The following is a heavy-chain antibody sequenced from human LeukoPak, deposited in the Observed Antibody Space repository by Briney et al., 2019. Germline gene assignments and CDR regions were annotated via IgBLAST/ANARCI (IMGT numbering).Heavy chain of an antibody. Sequence: PGGSLRLSCAASGVTLSSYAMSWARQAPGKGLEWVSGISSSGSGGNTYYADSVKGRFTISRDNSKNTLYLQMNSLRAEDTAVYYCAKDRWVGHSKTTVTYFDYWGQGTLVTVSS. CDR3: AKDRWVGHSKTTVTYFDY. J-gene: IGHJ4*02. CDR1: GVTLSSYA. V-gene: IGHV3-23*01. D-gene: IGHD4-11*01. CDR2: ISSSGSGGNT.